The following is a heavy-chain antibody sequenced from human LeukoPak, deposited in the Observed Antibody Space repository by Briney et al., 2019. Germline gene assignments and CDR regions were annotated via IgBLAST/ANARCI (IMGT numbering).Heavy chain of an antibody. CDR2: TSSSRNT. J-gene: IGHJ4*02. V-gene: IGHV4-4*07. D-gene: IGHD3-22*01. CDR3: ARVVSRHWYDSSGYYPDY. CDR1: GDSISYFY. Sequence: SETLSLTCSVSGDSISYFYWSWIRQAAGKGLEWIGRTSSSRNTDYNASLKSRVTMSVDTSKNQLSLKLSSVTAADTAVYYCARVVSRHWYDSSGYYPDYWGQGTLVTVSS.